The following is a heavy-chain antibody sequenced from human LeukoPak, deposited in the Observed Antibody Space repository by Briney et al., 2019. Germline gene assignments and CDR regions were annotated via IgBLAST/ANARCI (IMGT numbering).Heavy chain of an antibody. V-gene: IGHV4-39*01. D-gene: IGHD6-6*01. CDR3: ARHWGYGSSSLGY. CDR2: IYYSGST. Sequence: SETLSLTCTVSGGSISSSSYYWGWIRQPPGKGLEWIGSIYYSGSTYYNPSLKSRVTISVDTSKNQFSLKLSSVTAADTAVYCCARHWGYGSSSLGYWGQGTLVTVPS. J-gene: IGHJ4*02. CDR1: GGSISSSSYY.